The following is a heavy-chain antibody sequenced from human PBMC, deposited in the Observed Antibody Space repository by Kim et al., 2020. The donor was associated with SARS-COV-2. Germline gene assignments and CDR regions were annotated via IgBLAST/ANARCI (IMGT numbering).Heavy chain of an antibody. V-gene: IGHV3-9*01. CDR3: ARGARPTDYYYGLDV. D-gene: IGHD3-10*01. Sequence: ADSVKGRFTISRDNAKKSLYLQMNSLRAEDTALYYCARGARPTDYYYGLDVWGQGTTVTVSS. J-gene: IGHJ6*02.